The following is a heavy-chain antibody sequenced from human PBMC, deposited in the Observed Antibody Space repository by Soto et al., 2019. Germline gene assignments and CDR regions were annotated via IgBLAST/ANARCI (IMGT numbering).Heavy chain of an antibody. CDR2: IFSAGNT. J-gene: IGHJ4*02. Sequence: EVQLVETGGGLIQPGGSLRLSCAASGFAVGSSYMSWVRQAPGEGLDWVSLIFSAGNTYYGDSVKGRFTISRDNSKNTVYLQMNSLRGEDTAVYYCARVHPDYVWGSYPIDYWGQGTLVTVSS. CDR3: ARVHPDYVWGSYPIDY. V-gene: IGHV3-53*02. D-gene: IGHD3-16*02. CDR1: GFAVGSSY.